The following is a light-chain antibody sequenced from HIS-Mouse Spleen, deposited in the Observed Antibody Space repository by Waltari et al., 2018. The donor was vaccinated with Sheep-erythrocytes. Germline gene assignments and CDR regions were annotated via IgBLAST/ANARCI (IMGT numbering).Light chain of an antibody. CDR2: AAS. CDR3: QQSYSTPPLT. J-gene: IGKJ4*01. CDR1: QSISSY. Sequence: DIQMTQSPYSLSASVGDRVTITCRASQSISSYLNWYQHKPGKAPNLLIYAASSLQSGVPSRFSGSGSGTDFTLTISSLQPEDFATYYCQQSYSTPPLTFGGGTKVEIK. V-gene: IGKV1-39*01.